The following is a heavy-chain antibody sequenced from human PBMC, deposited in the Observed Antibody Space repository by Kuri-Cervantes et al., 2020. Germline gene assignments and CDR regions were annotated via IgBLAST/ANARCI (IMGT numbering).Heavy chain of an antibody. CDR2: INPNSGGT. CDR3: ARTYYYDRAPAFDI. D-gene: IGHD3-22*01. Sequence: ASVKVSCKASGYTFSGNYIHWVRQAPGQGLEWMGWINPNSGGTNYAQKFQGRVTLTRDTSISTAYMELSRLRSDDTAVYYCARTYYYDRAPAFDIWGQGTMVTVSS. CDR1: GYTFSGNY. J-gene: IGHJ3*02. V-gene: IGHV1-2*02.